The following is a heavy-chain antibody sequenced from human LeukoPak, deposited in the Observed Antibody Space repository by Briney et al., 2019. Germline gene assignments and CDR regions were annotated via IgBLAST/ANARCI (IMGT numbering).Heavy chain of an antibody. V-gene: IGHV4-59*01. J-gene: IGHJ3*02. CDR2: ISYSGST. CDR3: ARVSTMVRGFDAFDI. D-gene: IGHD3-10*01. CDR1: GGSISSYY. Sequence: PSETLSLTCTVSGGSISSYYWSWIRQPPGKGLEWIGYISYSGSTNYNPSLKSRVTMSLDTSKNQFSLKLSSVTAADTAVYYCARVSTMVRGFDAFDIWGQGTMVTVSS.